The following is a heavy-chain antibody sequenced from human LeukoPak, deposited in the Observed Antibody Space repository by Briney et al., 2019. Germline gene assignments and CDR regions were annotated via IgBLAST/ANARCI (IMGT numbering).Heavy chain of an antibody. CDR1: GFTFDDYA. Sequence: GGSLRLSCAASGFTFDDYAMHWVRQAPGKGLEWVSGISWNSGSIGYADSVKGRFTISRDNAKHSLYLQRNSLRAEDTALYYCAKLGNYYDSSGYSYWGQGTLVTVSS. CDR2: ISWNSGSI. CDR3: AKLGNYYDSSGYSY. J-gene: IGHJ4*02. D-gene: IGHD3-22*01. V-gene: IGHV3-9*01.